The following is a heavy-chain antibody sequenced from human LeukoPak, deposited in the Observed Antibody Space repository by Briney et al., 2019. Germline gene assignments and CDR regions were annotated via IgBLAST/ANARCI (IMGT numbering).Heavy chain of an antibody. D-gene: IGHD1-26*01. CDR1: GFTFNNYR. V-gene: IGHV3-30*04. J-gene: IGHJ4*02. CDR2: ISSDGSNK. Sequence: GGSLRLSCAASGFTFNNYRMHWVRQAPGKGLEWVAVISSDGSNKYYADSVKGRFTISRDNSKNMLYLQIDSLRTEDTAVYYCARELGSYYRYFDYWGQGTLVTVSS. CDR3: ARELGSYYRYFDY.